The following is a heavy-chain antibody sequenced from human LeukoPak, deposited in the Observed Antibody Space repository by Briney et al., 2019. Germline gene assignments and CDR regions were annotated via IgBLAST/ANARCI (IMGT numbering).Heavy chain of an antibody. V-gene: IGHV1-69*06. CDR1: GGTFSSYA. J-gene: IGHJ4*02. CDR3: ARGHCSGGSCYFPCDY. Sequence: ASVKVSCKASGGTFSSYAISWVRQAPGQGLEWMGGIIPIFGTANYAQKFQGRVTITADKSTSTAYMELSRLRSDDTAVYYCARGHCSGGSCYFPCDYWGQGTLVTVSS. CDR2: IIPIFGTA. D-gene: IGHD2-15*01.